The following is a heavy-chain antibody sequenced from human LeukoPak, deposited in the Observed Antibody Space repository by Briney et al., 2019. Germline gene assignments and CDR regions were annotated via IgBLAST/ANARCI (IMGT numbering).Heavy chain of an antibody. CDR1: GGSISSYY. Sequence: SGTLSLTCTVSGGSISSYYWSWIRQPPGKGLEWIGYIYTSGSTNYNPSLKSRVTISVDTSKNQFSLKLSSVTAADTAVYYCARHKGYKAHKGYYDFWSGYPYYYYYYMDVWGKGTTVTVSS. J-gene: IGHJ6*03. V-gene: IGHV4-4*09. CDR2: IYTSGST. D-gene: IGHD3-3*01. CDR3: ARHKGYKAHKGYYDFWSGYPYYYYYYMDV.